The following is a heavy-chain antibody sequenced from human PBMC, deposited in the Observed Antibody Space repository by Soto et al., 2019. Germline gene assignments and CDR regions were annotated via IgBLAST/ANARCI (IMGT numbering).Heavy chain of an antibody. CDR2: ISGSGGST. Sequence: PGGSLTLSCAASGFTFSSYAMSWVRQAPGKGLEWVSAISGSGGSTYYAHSVKGRFTISRDNSKNTLYLQMNSLRAEDTAVYYCAKSLHCSGGSCYQTYDYWGQGTLVTVSS. J-gene: IGHJ4*02. CDR1: GFTFSSYA. D-gene: IGHD2-15*01. V-gene: IGHV3-23*01. CDR3: AKSLHCSGGSCYQTYDY.